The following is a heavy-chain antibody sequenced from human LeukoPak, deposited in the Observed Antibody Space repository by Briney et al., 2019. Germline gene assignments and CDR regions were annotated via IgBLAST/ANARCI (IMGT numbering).Heavy chain of an antibody. CDR3: AKDFHCTSSCHFYGYRDV. CDR1: GFSFNIYS. D-gene: IGHD2-8*01. J-gene: IGHJ6*03. Sequence: GGSLRLSCAASGFSFNIYSMYWVRQAPGKGLEWVSITNSADESKYYADSVKGRFTISRDNSKNTLYLQMNSLRAEDTAVYFCAKDFHCTSSCHFYGYRDVWGKGTMVTVSS. CDR2: TNSADESK. V-gene: IGHV3-23*01.